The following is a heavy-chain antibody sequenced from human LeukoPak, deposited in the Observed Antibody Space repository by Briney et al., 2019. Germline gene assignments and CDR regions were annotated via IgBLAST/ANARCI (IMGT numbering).Heavy chain of an antibody. Sequence: GGSLRLSCAASGFTFSGCWMTWVRQAPGKGLEWVSAISGSGGSTYYADSVKGRFTISRDNSKNTLYLQMNSLRAEDTAVYYCAKRVTSCYVHWGQGTLVTVSS. J-gene: IGHJ4*02. D-gene: IGHD2-2*01. CDR3: AKRVTSCYVH. CDR2: ISGSGGST. V-gene: IGHV3-23*01. CDR1: GFTFSGCW.